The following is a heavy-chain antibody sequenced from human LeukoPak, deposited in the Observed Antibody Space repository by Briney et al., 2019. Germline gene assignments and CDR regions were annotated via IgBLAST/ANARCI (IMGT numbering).Heavy chain of an antibody. V-gene: IGHV3-21*01. CDR1: GFSFSDQS. Sequence: GGSLRLSCAASGFSFSDQSMNWVRQAPGKGLEWVSSISANNLHIFYADSVKGRFTISRDNAKNSLYLQMNNLRAEDTAVYYCVGPDSQFDCWGQGTLVTVSS. CDR2: ISANNLHI. CDR3: VGPDSQFDC. D-gene: IGHD3-10*01. J-gene: IGHJ4*02.